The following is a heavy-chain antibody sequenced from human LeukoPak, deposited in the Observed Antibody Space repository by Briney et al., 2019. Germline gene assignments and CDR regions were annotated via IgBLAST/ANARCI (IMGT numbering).Heavy chain of an antibody. CDR1: GFTFSSYG. J-gene: IGHJ4*02. CDR2: IRYDGSNK. Sequence: GGSLRLSCAASGFTFSSYGMHWVRQAPGKGLEWVAFIRYDGSNKYYADSVKGRFTIFRDNSKNTLYLQMISLRAEDTAVYYGAKEVVGPGDPGVDYWGQGKLVTVSS. V-gene: IGHV3-30*02. D-gene: IGHD3-10*01. CDR3: AKEVVGPGDPGVDY.